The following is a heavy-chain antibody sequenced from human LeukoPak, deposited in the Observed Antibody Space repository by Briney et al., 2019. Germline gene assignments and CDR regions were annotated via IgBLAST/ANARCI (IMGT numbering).Heavy chain of an antibody. D-gene: IGHD5-18*01. Sequence: GGSLQISGQASGSIFTSYWIGGVRQLPGKGLEGMGIIDPSDSDTRYTPSFQGQVTISADKSLTTAYLQWNSLKASDSAMYYCARQTAMGRSGDHWGQGTLVTVSS. CDR1: GSIFTSYW. V-gene: IGHV5-51*01. CDR2: IDPSDSDT. CDR3: ARQTAMGRSGDH. J-gene: IGHJ4*02.